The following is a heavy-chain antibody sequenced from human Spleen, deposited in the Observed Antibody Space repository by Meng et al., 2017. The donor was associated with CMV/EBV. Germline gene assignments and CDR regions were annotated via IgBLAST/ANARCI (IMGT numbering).Heavy chain of an antibody. CDR1: GYSISSGYY. D-gene: IGHD6-13*01. Sequence: GSLRLSCHVSGYSISSGYYWGWIRQPPGKGLQWIGSIFHAGDTYYNPALSSRVTISVDTSKNQCSLRLSSVPAADTAVYYCARDCVHQRKQLPPPYYYGMDVWGQGTTVTVSS. V-gene: IGHV4-38-2*02. CDR2: IFHAGDT. J-gene: IGHJ6*02. CDR3: ARDCVHQRKQLPPPYYYGMDV.